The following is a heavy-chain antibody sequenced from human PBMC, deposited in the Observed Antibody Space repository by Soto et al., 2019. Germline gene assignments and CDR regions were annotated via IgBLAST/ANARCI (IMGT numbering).Heavy chain of an antibody. CDR1: ELPFTDYS. D-gene: IGHD3-9*01. Sequence: QAQLVESGGGVVQPGRSLRLSCAASELPFTDYSMHWVRQTADKGLEWVAFISHDGRNTFYSDSVKGRFTISRDDSRSMLFLQMSRLTVEDTAIYYCAVDGVPTSSSRYYYFRFWGWGTLVTVSS. CDR3: AVDGVPTSSSRYYYFRF. J-gene: IGHJ4*02. CDR2: ISHDGRNT. V-gene: IGHV3-30*04.